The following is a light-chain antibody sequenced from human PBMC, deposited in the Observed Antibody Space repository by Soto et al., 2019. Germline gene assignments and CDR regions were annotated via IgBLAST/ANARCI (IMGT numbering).Light chain of an antibody. J-gene: IGLJ2*01. CDR3: SSYTSSSTLYVV. Sequence: QSALTQPDSVSGSPGQPITISSTGTSSDVAGYNYVSWYQQHPGKAPKLMIYDVSNRPSGVSNRFSGSKSGNTASLTISGLQAEDEADYYCSSYTSSSTLYVVFGGGTKLTVL. CDR2: DVS. V-gene: IGLV2-14*01. CDR1: SSDVAGYNY.